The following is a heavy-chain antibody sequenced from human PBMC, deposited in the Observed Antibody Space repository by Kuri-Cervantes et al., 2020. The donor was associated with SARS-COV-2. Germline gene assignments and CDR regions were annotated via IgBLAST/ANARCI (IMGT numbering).Heavy chain of an antibody. Sequence: ASVKVSCKASGYTFTSYYMHWVRQAPGQGLEWMGIINPSGGSTSYAQKFQGRVTMTRDTSTSTVYMELRSLRSDDTAVYYCARDGYDFWSGYYTFDYYYYYMDVWGKGTTVTVSS. V-gene: IGHV1-46*01. CDR2: INPSGGST. CDR3: ARDGYDFWSGYYTFDYYYYYMDV. CDR1: GYTFTSYY. D-gene: IGHD3-3*01. J-gene: IGHJ6*03.